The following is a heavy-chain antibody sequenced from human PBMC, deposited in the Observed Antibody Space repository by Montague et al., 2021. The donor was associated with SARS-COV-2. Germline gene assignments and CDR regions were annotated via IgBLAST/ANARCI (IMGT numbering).Heavy chain of an antibody. V-gene: IGHV3-53*04. CDR1: GFTVSSNY. CDR3: AVELGLLRAY. CDR2: IYSGGIR. J-gene: IGHJ4*02. Sequence: SLRLSCAASGFTVSSNYMSWVRQAPGKGLEWVSVIYSGGIRTYAATVKGRFTITRHNSKNTPYLQMNSLRAEDTAVYYCAVELGLLRAYWGQGTLVTVSS. D-gene: IGHD3/OR15-3a*01.